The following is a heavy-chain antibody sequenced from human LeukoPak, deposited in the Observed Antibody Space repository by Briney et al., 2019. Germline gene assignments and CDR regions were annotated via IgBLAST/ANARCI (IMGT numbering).Heavy chain of an antibody. CDR1: GYSITSAYY. CDR3: ARLGAWIQLSQGYLDL. D-gene: IGHD5-18*01. V-gene: IGHV4-38-2*02. J-gene: IGHJ2*01. CDR2: IYHSGSS. Sequence: SETLSLTCTVSGYSITSAYYWGWIRQSPGKGLAWIGSIYHSGSSYYNPSLKSRVTISVDTSKNHFSLKLTSVTAADTAVYYCARLGAWIQLSQGYLDLWGRGTLVTVSS.